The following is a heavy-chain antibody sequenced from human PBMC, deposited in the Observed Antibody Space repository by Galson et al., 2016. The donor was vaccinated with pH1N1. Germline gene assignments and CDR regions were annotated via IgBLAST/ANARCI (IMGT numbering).Heavy chain of an antibody. Sequence: QSGAEVKKPGESLKISCSGAGYRFSTYWIGWVRQMPGQGLEWMAIIYPNTSDTKYNPSFEGQVTISADRSIRTAYLQWSSLEASDTAIYYCARGRRDSAYNWNLPLDYWGQGTLVTVSS. CDR3: ARGRRDSAYNWNLPLDY. J-gene: IGHJ4*02. D-gene: IGHD1-20*01. V-gene: IGHV5-51*03. CDR2: IYPNTSDT. CDR1: GYRFSTYW.